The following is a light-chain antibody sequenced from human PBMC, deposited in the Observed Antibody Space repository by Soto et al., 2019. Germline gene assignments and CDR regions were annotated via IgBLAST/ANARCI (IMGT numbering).Light chain of an antibody. CDR1: QTVTSY. CDR2: GAS. V-gene: IGKV3-20*01. J-gene: IGKJ1*01. Sequence: EIVLTQSPGTLSLSPGETATLSCRASQTVTSYFAWYQQKPGQAPRLLIYGASSRANGIPDRFSVSGSGTDFTLTISGLEPEDFAVYYCHQYGYSPRTFGQATKVEIK. CDR3: HQYGYSPRT.